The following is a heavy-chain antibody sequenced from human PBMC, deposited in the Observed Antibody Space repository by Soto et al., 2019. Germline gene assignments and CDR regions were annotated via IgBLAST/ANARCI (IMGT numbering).Heavy chain of an antibody. V-gene: IGHV1-58*02. CDR3: AAGRTGGSYYGMDV. D-gene: IGHD2-2*01. CDR2: IVAGSGNT. Sequence: GASVKVSCKASGYTFTSYGISWVRQAPGQGLEWIGWIVAGSGNTNYAQKFQERVTITRDMSTSTAYMEVRSLRSEDTAVYYCAAGRTGGSYYGMDVWGQGTTVTVSS. J-gene: IGHJ6*02. CDR1: GYTFTSYG.